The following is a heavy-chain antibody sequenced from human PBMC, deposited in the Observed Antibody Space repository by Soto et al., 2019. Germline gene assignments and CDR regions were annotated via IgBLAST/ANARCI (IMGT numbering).Heavy chain of an antibody. D-gene: IGHD2-2*01. CDR1: GFTFSSYG. Sequence: LRLSCAASGFTFSSYGMHWVRQAPGKGLEWVAVIWYDGSNKYYADSVKGRFTISRDNSKNTLYLQMNSLRAEDTAVYYCAREVGDIVVVPAAPGYYYYGMDVWGQGTTVTVSS. V-gene: IGHV3-33*01. J-gene: IGHJ6*02. CDR2: IWYDGSNK. CDR3: AREVGDIVVVPAAPGYYYYGMDV.